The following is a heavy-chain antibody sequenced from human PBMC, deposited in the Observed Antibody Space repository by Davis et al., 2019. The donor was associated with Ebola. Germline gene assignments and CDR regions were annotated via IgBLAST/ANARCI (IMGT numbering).Heavy chain of an antibody. CDR1: GYTFTSYG. CDR2: ISAYNGNT. Sequence: ASVKVSCKASGYTFTSYGISWVRQAPGQGLEWMGWISAYNGNTNYAQKLQGRVTMTTDTSTSTAYMELRSLRSDDTAVCYCARDPSRYNWNYGRANWFDPWGQGTLVTVSS. J-gene: IGHJ5*02. D-gene: IGHD1-7*01. CDR3: ARDPSRYNWNYGRANWFDP. V-gene: IGHV1-18*01.